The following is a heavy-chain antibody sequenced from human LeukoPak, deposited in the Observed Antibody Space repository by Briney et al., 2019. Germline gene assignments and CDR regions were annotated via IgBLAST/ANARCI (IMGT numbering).Heavy chain of an antibody. D-gene: IGHD1-1*01. J-gene: IGHJ4*02. CDR1: GFTFSSYG. CDR2: ISYDGSNK. CDR3: AKGGAKGWNAYIDY. Sequence: PGRSLRLSCAASGFTFSSYGMHWVRQAPGKGMGWVAVISYDGSNKYYADSVKGRFTISRDNSKNTLDMQMNSLRAEDTAVYYCAKGGAKGWNAYIDYWGQGTLVTVSS. V-gene: IGHV3-30*18.